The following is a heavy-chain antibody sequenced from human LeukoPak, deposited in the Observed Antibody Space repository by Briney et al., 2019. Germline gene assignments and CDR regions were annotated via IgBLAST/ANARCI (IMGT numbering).Heavy chain of an antibody. CDR1: GFTFSTYG. CDR3: AKEFNRGLPDY. CDR2: ISYDGSNE. Sequence: GSLRLSCAASGFTFSTYGMHWVRQAPGKGLEWVAVISYDGSNEYYADSVKGRFTISRDNSKNTLYLQMSSLRAEDTAVYYCAKEFNRGLPDYWGQGTLVTVSS. J-gene: IGHJ4*02. V-gene: IGHV3-30*18. D-gene: IGHD2-21*01.